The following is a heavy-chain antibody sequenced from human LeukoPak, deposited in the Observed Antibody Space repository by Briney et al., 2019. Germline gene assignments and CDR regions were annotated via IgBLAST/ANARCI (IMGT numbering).Heavy chain of an antibody. CDR2: IWYDGSNK. Sequence: GGSLRLSCAASGFTFSSYGMHWVRQAPGKGLEWVAVIWYDGSNKYYADSVKGRFTISRDNSKNTLYLQMNSLRAEDTAVYYCARDAEQWLVEGPRGFDPWGQGTLVTVSS. V-gene: IGHV3-33*01. J-gene: IGHJ5*02. D-gene: IGHD6-19*01. CDR1: GFTFSSYG. CDR3: ARDAEQWLVEGPRGFDP.